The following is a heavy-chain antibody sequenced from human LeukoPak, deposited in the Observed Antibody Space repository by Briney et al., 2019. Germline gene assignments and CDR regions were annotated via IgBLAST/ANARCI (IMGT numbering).Heavy chain of an antibody. V-gene: IGHV1-69*01. CDR3: ARPPPYSGYDYYGMDV. CDR1: GGTFSSYA. Sequence: GSSVKVSCKASGGTFSSYAISWVRQAPGQGLEWMGGIIPIFGTANYAKKFQGRVTITADESTSTAYMELSSLRSEDTAVYYCARPPPYSGYDYYGMDVWGKGTTVTVSS. J-gene: IGHJ6*04. D-gene: IGHD1-26*01. CDR2: IIPIFGTA.